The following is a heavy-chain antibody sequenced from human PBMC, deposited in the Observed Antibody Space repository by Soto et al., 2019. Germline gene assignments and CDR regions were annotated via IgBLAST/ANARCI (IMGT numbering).Heavy chain of an antibody. CDR1: GGSVNSGSYF. J-gene: IGHJ6*02. CDR2: VFHSGTT. Sequence: SETLSLTCTVSGGSVNSGSYFWSWIRQTPGRGLEWIGYVFHSGTTRYNPSLKSRVTMSLDTSKNQFSLELDSATAADTALYYCVRDRIVRVSIAAAAYGMDVWGQGTTVTVSS. V-gene: IGHV4-61*01. D-gene: IGHD6-13*01. CDR3: VRDRIVRVSIAAAAYGMDV.